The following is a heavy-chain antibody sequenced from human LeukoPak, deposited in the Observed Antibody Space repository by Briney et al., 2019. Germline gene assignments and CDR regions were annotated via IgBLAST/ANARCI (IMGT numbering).Heavy chain of an antibody. CDR3: ARGRKWLRFQADY. Sequence: ASVTVSCKASGYTFTRYDINWVRQATGQGLAWMGWMNPNSGNTGYAQKFQGRVTMTRNTSISTAYMEPSSLRSEDTAVYYCARGRKWLRFQADYWGQGTLVTVSS. D-gene: IGHD5-12*01. J-gene: IGHJ4*02. CDR2: MNPNSGNT. V-gene: IGHV1-8*01. CDR1: GYTFTRYD.